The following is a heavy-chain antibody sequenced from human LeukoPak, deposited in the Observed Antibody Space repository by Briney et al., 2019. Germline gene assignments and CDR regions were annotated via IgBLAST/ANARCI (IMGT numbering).Heavy chain of an antibody. J-gene: IGHJ4*02. V-gene: IGHV4-59*01. D-gene: IGHD3-10*01. CDR1: GGSISSYY. Sequence: SETLSLTCTVSGGSISSYYWSWIRQPPGKGLEWIGYIYYSGSTNHNPSLKSRVTISVDTSKNQFPLKLSSVTAADTAVYYCARAVPFDYWGQGTLVTVSS. CDR2: IYYSGST. CDR3: ARAVPFDY.